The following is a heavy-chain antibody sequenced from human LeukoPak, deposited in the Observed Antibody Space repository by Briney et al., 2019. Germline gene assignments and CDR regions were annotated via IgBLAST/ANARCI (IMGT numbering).Heavy chain of an antibody. CDR2: IMQDGSEK. V-gene: IGHV3-7*01. CDR1: GFPFSSYW. J-gene: IGHJ4*02. Sequence: GRSLRLSCAASGFPFSSYWISWARRAPGKGLEWVANIMQDGSEKYYVDSVKGRFTISRDNAKNSLYLQMNSLRAEDTAVYYCARGIRYSSSSSDYFDYWGQGTLVTVSS. CDR3: ARGIRYSSSSSDYFDY. D-gene: IGHD6-6*01.